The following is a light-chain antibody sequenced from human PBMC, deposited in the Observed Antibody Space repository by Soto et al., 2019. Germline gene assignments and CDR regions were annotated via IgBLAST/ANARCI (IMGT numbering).Light chain of an antibody. V-gene: IGKV3-15*01. CDR2: GAS. Sequence: EIVMTQSPATLSVSPGERATLSCRASQSVSSNLAWYQQKPGQAPRLLIYGASTRATGIPARFSGSGSGTEFTLTISSLQSEDFAVYYCQQYNNWPWTLGQGTKVEIQ. CDR1: QSVSSN. J-gene: IGKJ1*01. CDR3: QQYNNWPWT.